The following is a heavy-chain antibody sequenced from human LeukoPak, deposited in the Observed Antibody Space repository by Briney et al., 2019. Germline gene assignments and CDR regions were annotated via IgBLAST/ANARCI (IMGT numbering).Heavy chain of an antibody. CDR3: AIAGGGSDAFDI. CDR2: INPNSGGT. D-gene: IGHD2-15*01. Sequence: ASVKVSCKASGYTFTGYYIHWVRQAPGQGLEWMGRINPNSGGTNYAQKFQGRVTMTRDTSINTAYMELSRLRSDDTAVYYCAIAGGGSDAFDIWGQGTMVTVPS. CDR1: GYTFTGYY. J-gene: IGHJ3*02. V-gene: IGHV1-2*06.